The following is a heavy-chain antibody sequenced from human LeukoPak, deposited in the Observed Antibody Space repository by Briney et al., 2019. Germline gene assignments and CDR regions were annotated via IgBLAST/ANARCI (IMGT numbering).Heavy chain of an antibody. CDR1: GGSISSYY. Sequence: PSETLSLTCTVSGGSISSYYWSWIRQPAGKGLEWIGRIYTSGSTNYNPSLKSRVTMSVDTSKNQFSLKLSSVTAADTAVYYCARSGVTTWGRYSYYYMDVWGKGTTVTVSS. D-gene: IGHD4-17*01. CDR3: ARSGVTTWGRYSYYYMDV. V-gene: IGHV4-4*07. CDR2: IYTSGST. J-gene: IGHJ6*03.